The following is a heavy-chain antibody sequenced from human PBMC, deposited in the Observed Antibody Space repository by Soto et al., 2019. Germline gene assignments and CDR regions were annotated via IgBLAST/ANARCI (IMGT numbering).Heavy chain of an antibody. Sequence: QVQVVQSGAEVKKPGSSVKVSCKASGGSFNNYGISWVRQAPGQGLEWMGGIIPVFGTPHYAQKFQDRVTITAAESTSTVDMEVSSLTSEDTAVYYCARGDATKIVVTTYYGLDVWGQGTTVTVSS. V-gene: IGHV1-69*12. CDR1: GGSFNNYG. J-gene: IGHJ6*02. D-gene: IGHD3-22*01. CDR2: IIPVFGTP. CDR3: ARGDATKIVVTTYYGLDV.